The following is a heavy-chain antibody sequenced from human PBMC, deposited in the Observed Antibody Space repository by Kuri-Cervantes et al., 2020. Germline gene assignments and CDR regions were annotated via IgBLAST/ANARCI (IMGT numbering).Heavy chain of an antibody. CDR2: MNPNSGNT. Sequence: ASVKVSCKASGYTFTSYDINWVRQATGQGLEWMGWMNPNSGNTGYAQKFQGGVTITTDESTSTAYMELSSLRSEDTAVYYCARLLAAPNNWFDPWGQGTLVTVSS. CDR3: ARLLAAPNNWFDP. CDR1: GYTFTSYD. D-gene: IGHD2-15*01. V-gene: IGHV1-8*03. J-gene: IGHJ5*02.